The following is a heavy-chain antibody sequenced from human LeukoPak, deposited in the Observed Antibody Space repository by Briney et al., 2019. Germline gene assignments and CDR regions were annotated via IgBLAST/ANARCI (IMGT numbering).Heavy chain of an antibody. CDR2: ISSSSSYI. V-gene: IGHV3-21*01. D-gene: IGHD3-9*01. CDR3: ARDWGGILTGTYYYYMDV. CDR1: GFTFSSYS. J-gene: IGHJ6*03. Sequence: GRSLRLSCAASGFTFSSYSMNWVRQAPGKGLEWVSSISSSSSYIYYADSVKGRFTISRDNAKNSLYLQMNSLRAEDTAVYYCARDWGGILTGTYYYYMDVWGKGTTVTVSS.